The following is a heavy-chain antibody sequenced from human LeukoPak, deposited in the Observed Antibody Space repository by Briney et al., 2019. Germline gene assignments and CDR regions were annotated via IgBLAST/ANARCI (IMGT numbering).Heavy chain of an antibody. CDR2: IWYDGSNK. CDR1: GFTFSSYG. CDR3: GRDGWNDGFDI. J-gene: IGHJ3*02. V-gene: IGHV3-33*01. Sequence: GGSLRLSCAAAGFTFSSYGMHWVRQAPGKGLEWVAVIWYDGSNKYYAYSVKVRFTISRYNSKNRLYLHMHRLRPEDTAVYSCGRDGWNDGFDIWGQGTMVTVSS. D-gene: IGHD1-1*01.